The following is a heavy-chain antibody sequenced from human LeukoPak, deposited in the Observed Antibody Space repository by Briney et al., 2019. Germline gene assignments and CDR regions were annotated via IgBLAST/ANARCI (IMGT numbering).Heavy chain of an antibody. CDR1: GYSFTSCS. J-gene: IGHJ4*02. V-gene: IGHV1-18*01. CDR3: AREGPWYYYDSSGYADY. Sequence: ASVKVSCKASGYSFTSCSISWVRQAPGQGLEWMGWISTYNGNTNYTQKLQGRVTMTTDTSTTTAYMELRSLRSDDTAVYYCAREGPWYYYDSSGYADYWGQGTLVIVSS. CDR2: ISTYNGNT. D-gene: IGHD3-22*01.